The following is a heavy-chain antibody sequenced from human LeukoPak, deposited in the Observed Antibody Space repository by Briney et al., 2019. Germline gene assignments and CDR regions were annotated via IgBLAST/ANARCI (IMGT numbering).Heavy chain of an antibody. CDR2: IYTTGYT. Sequence: SETLSLTCTVSGDSISSYYGRWLRQPAGGGREWIGRIYTTGYTNYNPSHNSRVTMSLDTSKNPFSLNLTSVTAADTAVYYCAREGGYYDLLTGYPYNSYGLDVWGPGTTVTVSS. D-gene: IGHD3-9*01. V-gene: IGHV4-4*07. CDR1: GDSISSYY. J-gene: IGHJ6*02. CDR3: AREGGYYDLLTGYPYNSYGLDV.